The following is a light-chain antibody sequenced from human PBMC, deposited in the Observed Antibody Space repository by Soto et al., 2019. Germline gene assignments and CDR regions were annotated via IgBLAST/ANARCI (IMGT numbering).Light chain of an antibody. CDR1: QSINNNY. J-gene: IGKJ4*02. CDR3: QQYGNPPQT. CDR2: GAS. Sequence: ETVLTQSPGTLSLSPGERGTLSCRASQSINNNYLAWYQQKPGQAPRPLIYGASSRATGIPDRFSGSGSGTEFTLTISRLEPEDFAVYYCQQYGNPPQTFGRGTKVEIK. V-gene: IGKV3-20*01.